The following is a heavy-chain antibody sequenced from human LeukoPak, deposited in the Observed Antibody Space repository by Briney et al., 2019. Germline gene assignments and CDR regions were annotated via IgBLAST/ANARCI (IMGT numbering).Heavy chain of an antibody. CDR3: AKATLYSSGLLDY. Sequence: GRSLRLSCAASGFTFDDYAMHWLRQAPGKGLEWVSGISWNSGSIGYADSVKGRFTISRDNAKNSLYLQMNSLRAEDTALYYCAKATLYSSGLLDYWGQGTLVTVSS. CDR1: GFTFDDYA. D-gene: IGHD6-19*01. V-gene: IGHV3-9*01. J-gene: IGHJ4*02. CDR2: ISWNSGSI.